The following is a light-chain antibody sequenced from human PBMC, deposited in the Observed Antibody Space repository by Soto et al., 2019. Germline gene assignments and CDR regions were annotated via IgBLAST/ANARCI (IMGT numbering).Light chain of an antibody. V-gene: IGKV3-11*01. CDR2: GAS. Sequence: DIVLTQSPATLSLSPGERATLSCRSSQSVTNDFVWYRQKPDQAPSLLLHGASNRATGIPARFSGSGSGTDFTLTIRSLEPEDLAVYNGQQRYNWPRTFRQGPQVEL. CDR3: QQRYNWPRT. J-gene: IGKJ1*01. CDR1: QSVTND.